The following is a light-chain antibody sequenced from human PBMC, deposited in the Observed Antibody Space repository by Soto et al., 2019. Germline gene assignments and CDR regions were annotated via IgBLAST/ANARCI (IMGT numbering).Light chain of an antibody. J-gene: IGKJ1*01. CDR3: QHSYGSPRT. CDR1: QSISTY. V-gene: IGKV1-39*01. CDR2: AVS. Sequence: DIQMTQSQSSLSASVGDRVTITCRASQSISTYLNWYQHKPGKAPKVLIYAVSSLQSGVPSRFSGSGSGTDFQLTISSLQPEDSATYYCQHSYGSPRTFVQGTKVEIK.